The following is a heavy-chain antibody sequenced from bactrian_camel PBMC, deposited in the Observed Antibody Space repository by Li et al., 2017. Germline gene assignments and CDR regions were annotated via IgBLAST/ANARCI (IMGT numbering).Heavy chain of an antibody. CDR1: GFTFNEYY. Sequence: QLVESGGGLAQPGGSLRLSCAASGFTFNEYYMTWVRQAPGKGLEWVSTIYTGGSTYYADSVKGRFTISKDNAKNTLYLAMNSLKPEDTAVYHCAADRVSTGFEHWGQGTQVTVS. CDR2: IYTGGST. D-gene: IGHD1*01. CDR3: AADRVSTGFEH. V-gene: IGHV3S13*01. J-gene: IGHJ4*01.